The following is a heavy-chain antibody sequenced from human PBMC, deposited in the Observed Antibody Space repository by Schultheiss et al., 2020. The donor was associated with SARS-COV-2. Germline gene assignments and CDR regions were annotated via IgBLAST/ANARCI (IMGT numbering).Heavy chain of an antibody. CDR2: IYYSGST. V-gene: IGHV4-61*08. Sequence: SETLSLTCTVSGGSISSGGYYWSWIRQPPGKGLEWIGYIYYSGSTNYNPSLKSRVTISVDTSKNQFSLKLSSVTAADTAVYYCAVRIHKYYYYYMDVWGKGTTVTVSS. J-gene: IGHJ6*03. CDR1: GGSISSGGYY. CDR3: AVRIHKYYYYYMDV. D-gene: IGHD5-18*01.